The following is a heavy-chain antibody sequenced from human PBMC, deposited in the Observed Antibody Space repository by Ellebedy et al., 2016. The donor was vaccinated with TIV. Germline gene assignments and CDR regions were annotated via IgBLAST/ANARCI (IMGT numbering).Heavy chain of an antibody. V-gene: IGHV3-23*01. J-gene: IGHJ4*02. CDR1: GFTFSSYA. Sequence: GESLKISCAASGFTFSSYAMSWVRQAPGKGLEWVSAISGSGGSTYYADSVKGRFTISRDNSKNTLYLQMNSLRAEDTAVYYCCTSEGHYWGQGILVTVSS. CDR3: CTSEGHY. D-gene: IGHD2-8*01. CDR2: ISGSGGST.